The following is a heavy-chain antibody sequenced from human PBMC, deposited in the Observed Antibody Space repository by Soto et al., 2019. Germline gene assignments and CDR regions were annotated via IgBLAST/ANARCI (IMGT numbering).Heavy chain of an antibody. D-gene: IGHD5-12*01. CDR2: IIPILGIA. CDR3: ARVGMATILSPAEYFQH. J-gene: IGHJ1*01. V-gene: IGHV1-69*02. Sequence: SVKVSCKASGGTFSSYTISWVRQAPGQGLEWMGRIIPILGIANYAQKFQGRVTITADKSTSTAYMELSSLRSEDTAVYYCARVGMATILSPAEYFQHWGQGTLVTVSS. CDR1: GGTFSSYT.